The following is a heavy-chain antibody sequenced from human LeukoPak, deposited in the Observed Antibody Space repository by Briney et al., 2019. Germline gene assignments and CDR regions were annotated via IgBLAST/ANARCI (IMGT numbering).Heavy chain of an antibody. Sequence: GESLKISCKGSGYSLTSYWIGWVRQMPGKCLEWMGIIYPGDSDTRYSPSFQGQVTISADKSISTAYLQWSSLKASDTAMYYCARHTDYDFGSYYYYGMDVWGQGTTVTVSS. CDR1: GYSLTSYW. CDR2: IYPGDSDT. D-gene: IGHD3-3*01. CDR3: ARHTDYDFGSYYYYGMDV. V-gene: IGHV5-51*01. J-gene: IGHJ6*02.